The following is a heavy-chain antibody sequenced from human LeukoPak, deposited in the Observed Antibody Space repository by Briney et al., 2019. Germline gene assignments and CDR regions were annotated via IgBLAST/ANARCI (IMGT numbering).Heavy chain of an antibody. J-gene: IGHJ5*02. CDR1: GYTFTTYA. CDR2: INPSGGST. V-gene: IGHV1-46*01. Sequence: GASVKVSCKASGYTFTTYAMNWVRQAPGQGLEWMGIINPSGGSTSYAQKFQGRVTMTRDMYTSKVYMELSSLRSEDTAVYYCARGPYGSGSYYPYNWFDPWGQGTLVTVSS. CDR3: ARGPYGSGSYYPYNWFDP. D-gene: IGHD3-10*01.